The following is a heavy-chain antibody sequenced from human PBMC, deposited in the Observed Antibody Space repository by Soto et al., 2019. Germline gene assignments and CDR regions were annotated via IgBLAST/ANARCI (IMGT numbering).Heavy chain of an antibody. Sequence: SETLSLTCAVYGGSFSGYYWSWIRQPPGKGLEWIGEINHSGTTNYSPSLKSRVTISVDKSKNQFSLKLSSVTAADTAVYYCVHSIYYDINSWGQGTLVTVSS. CDR1: GGSFSGYY. V-gene: IGHV4-34*01. CDR2: INHSGTT. CDR3: VHSIYYDINS. D-gene: IGHD3-9*01. J-gene: IGHJ4*02.